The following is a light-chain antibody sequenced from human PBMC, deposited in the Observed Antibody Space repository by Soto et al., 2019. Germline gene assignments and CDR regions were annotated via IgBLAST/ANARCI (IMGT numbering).Light chain of an antibody. CDR3: DLTLRDSLS. V-gene: IGKV1-39*01. CDR2: AAS. Sequence: DIHMTQSRSSLSPSVGYIFTVTCRASQSISSYLNWYQKKKGKAPKPVIYAASSLQSGVPSRVSGSGYGTDLTITSSSMQTKGVETENSDLTLRDSLSLAQGTRLEIK. J-gene: IGKJ5*01. CDR1: QSISSY.